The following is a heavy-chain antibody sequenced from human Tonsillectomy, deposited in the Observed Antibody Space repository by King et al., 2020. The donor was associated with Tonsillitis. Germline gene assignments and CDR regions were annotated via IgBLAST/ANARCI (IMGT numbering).Heavy chain of an antibody. Sequence: VQLVESGGGVVQPGRSLRLSCASSGFTFSTYAMHWVLQAPGKGLEWGAVISYDGINKYYADSVKGRFTISRDNAKNTLYLQMNSLRAEDTAVYYCARDGGLRSGAFDIWGQGTMVTVSS. CDR3: ARDGGLRSGAFDI. CDR2: ISYDGINK. V-gene: IGHV3-30-3*01. J-gene: IGHJ3*02. CDR1: GFTFSTYA. D-gene: IGHD3-16*01.